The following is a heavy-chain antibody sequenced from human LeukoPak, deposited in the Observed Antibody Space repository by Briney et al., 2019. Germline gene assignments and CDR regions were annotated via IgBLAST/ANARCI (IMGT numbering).Heavy chain of an antibody. J-gene: IGHJ4*02. V-gene: IGHV4-4*07. CDR1: GGSISSYY. D-gene: IGHD6-13*01. CDR2: IYTSGST. Sequence: SETLSLTCTVSGGSISSYYWSWIRQPAGKGLEWIGRIYTSGSTNYNPSLKSRVTMSVDTSKNQFSLKLSSVTAADTAVYYCASPLTRIAAAGTPNFGYWGQGTLVTVSS. CDR3: ASPLTRIAAAGTPNFGY.